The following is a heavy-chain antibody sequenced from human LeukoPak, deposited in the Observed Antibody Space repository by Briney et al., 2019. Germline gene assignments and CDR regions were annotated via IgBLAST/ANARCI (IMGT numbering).Heavy chain of an antibody. V-gene: IGHV1-2*06. CDR2: INPNSGGT. CDR1: GYTFTGYY. CDR3: ARRIAARSPSID. Sequence: ASVKVSCKASGYTFTGYYMHWVRQAPGQGLEWMGRINPNSGGTNYAQKFQGRVTMTRDTSISTAYMELSRLRSDDTAVYYCARRIAARSPSIDWGQGTLVIVSS. D-gene: IGHD6-6*01. J-gene: IGHJ4*02.